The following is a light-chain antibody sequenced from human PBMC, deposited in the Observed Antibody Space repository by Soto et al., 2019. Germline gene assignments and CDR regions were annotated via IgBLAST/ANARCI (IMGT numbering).Light chain of an antibody. J-gene: IGKJ1*01. Sequence: IVMTQSPATLSVPPGERANLSCRASQSVGTKLAWYQQTPCQAPRPLIYGASNRTTAVPARISGSVCGTEFTLTIPRLQSEDFADYDCQQYSSWLWTFGQGTKVEIK. CDR3: QQYSSWLWT. V-gene: IGKV3-15*01. CDR1: QSVGTK. CDR2: GAS.